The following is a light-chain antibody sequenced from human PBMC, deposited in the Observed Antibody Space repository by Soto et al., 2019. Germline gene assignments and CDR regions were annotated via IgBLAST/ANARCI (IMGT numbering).Light chain of an antibody. CDR1: QSVNSSS. V-gene: IGKV3-20*01. CDR2: GAY. J-gene: IGKJ4*01. CDR3: NQYHSSFT. Sequence: EIGLRQSPGTLFLSPGEGATLSCRARQSVNSSSLTWYQQKRGQAPRLLIYGAYTRDTGIQDRFSGSGSGTDFTLTISRLEPEDFAVYYCNQYHSSFTFGGGTKVEIK.